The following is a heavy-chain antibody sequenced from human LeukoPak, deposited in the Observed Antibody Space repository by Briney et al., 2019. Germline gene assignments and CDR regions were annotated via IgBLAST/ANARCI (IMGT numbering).Heavy chain of an antibody. CDR2: IYTSGST. Sequence: PSETLSLTCTVSGGSISSYYWSWIRQPAGKGLEWIGRIYTSGSTNYNPSLKSRVTMSVDTSKNQFSLKLSSVTAADTAVYYCAREFRYDSSCYWPDWGQGTLVTVSS. CDR1: GGSISSYY. CDR3: AREFRYDSSCYWPD. V-gene: IGHV4-4*07. J-gene: IGHJ4*02. D-gene: IGHD3-22*01.